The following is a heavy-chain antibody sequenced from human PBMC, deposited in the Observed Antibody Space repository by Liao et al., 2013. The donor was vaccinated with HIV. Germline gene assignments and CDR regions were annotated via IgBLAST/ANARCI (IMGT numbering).Heavy chain of an antibody. V-gene: IGHV4-39*07. CDR2: IYYSGST. CDR1: GGSISSSSYY. CDR3: ARDLPTTVTTSLWYFDL. J-gene: IGHJ2*01. Sequence: QPQLQESGPGLVKPSETLSLTCTVSGGSISSSSYYWGWIRQPPGKGLEWIGSIYYSGSTYYRPSLKSRVTISVDTSKNQFSLKLSSVAAADTAVYYCARDLPTTVTTSLWYFDLWGRGTLVTVSS. D-gene: IGHD4-17*01.